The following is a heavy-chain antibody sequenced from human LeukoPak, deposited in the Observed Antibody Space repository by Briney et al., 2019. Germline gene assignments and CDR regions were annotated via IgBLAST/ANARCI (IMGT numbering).Heavy chain of an antibody. Sequence: SETLSLTCTVPGGSISSYYWSWIRQPPGKGLEWIGYIYYSGSTNYNPSLKSRVTISVDTSKNQFSLKLSSVTAADTAVYYCARVIGYSGYDAFDYWGQGTLVTVSS. CDR3: ARVIGYSGYDAFDY. D-gene: IGHD5-12*01. V-gene: IGHV4-59*01. J-gene: IGHJ4*02. CDR1: GGSISSYY. CDR2: IYYSGST.